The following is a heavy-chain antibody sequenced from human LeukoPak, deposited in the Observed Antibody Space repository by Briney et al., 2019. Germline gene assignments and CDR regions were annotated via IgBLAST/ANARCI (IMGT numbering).Heavy chain of an antibody. Sequence: SETLSLTCSVSGGSVGSNYWSWVRQPPGKGLEWIGYISYSGDTKYSPSLKSRLSMSVDTSKDQCSLMLTSVTAADTAVYYCARGSGWYPHWGQGTLVTVSS. J-gene: IGHJ1*01. CDR1: GGSVGSNY. CDR3: ARGSGWYPH. D-gene: IGHD6-19*01. CDR2: ISYSGDT. V-gene: IGHV4-59*02.